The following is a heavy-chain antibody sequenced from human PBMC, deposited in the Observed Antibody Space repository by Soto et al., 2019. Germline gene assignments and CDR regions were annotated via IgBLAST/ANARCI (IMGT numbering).Heavy chain of an antibody. J-gene: IGHJ4*02. CDR1: GGSISRGGDY. CDR2: IYYSGST. Sequence: QVQLQESGPGLVRPSQTLSLTCTVSGGSISRGGDYWTWIRQHPGKGLEWIGYIYYSGSTYYNPSLKSRVTISVDTSKNQFSLKLSSVTAADTAVYFCAREDTSGYHNYFQYWGQGTLATVSS. CDR3: AREDTSGYHNYFQY. V-gene: IGHV4-31*03. D-gene: IGHD3-22*01.